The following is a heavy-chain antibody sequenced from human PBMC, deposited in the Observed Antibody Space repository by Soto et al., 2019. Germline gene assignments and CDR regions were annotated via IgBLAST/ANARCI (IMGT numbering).Heavy chain of an antibody. Sequence: SETLSLTCTVSGGSISSYYWSWIRQPPGKGLEWIGYIYYSGSTNYKPSLKSRDTISVDTSKNQFSLKLSSVTAADTAVYYCARDKLRFLEWSNRPTYYYYGMDVWGQGTTVTVSS. CDR3: ARDKLRFLEWSNRPTYYYYGMDV. CDR1: GGSISSYY. D-gene: IGHD3-3*01. J-gene: IGHJ6*02. V-gene: IGHV4-59*01. CDR2: IYYSGST.